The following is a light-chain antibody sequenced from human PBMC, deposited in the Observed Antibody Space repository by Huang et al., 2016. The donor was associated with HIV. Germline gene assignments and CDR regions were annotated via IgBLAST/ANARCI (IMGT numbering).Light chain of an antibody. CDR1: QSILYSSSNKNY. J-gene: IGKJ5*01. CDR2: WAA. V-gene: IGKV4-1*01. Sequence: DIVMTQSPDSLAVSLGERATINCKSSQSILYSSSNKNYLAWYQQKPGQPPKLLIFWAATRESGGPDRFSGSVSGTDFTLNISSLQAEDVAVYYCHQYFSTPFTFGQGTRLEIK. CDR3: HQYFSTPFT.